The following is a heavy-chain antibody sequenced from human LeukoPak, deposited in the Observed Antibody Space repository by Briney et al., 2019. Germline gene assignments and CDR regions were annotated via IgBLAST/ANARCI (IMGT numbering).Heavy chain of an antibody. D-gene: IGHD6-6*01. CDR3: ARVDSSSAGDYFDY. Sequence: GASVKVSCKASGYTFTGYYMHWVRQAPGQGLEWMGWINPNSGGTNYAQKFQGRVTMTRDTSISTAYMELSRLRSDDTAVYYCARVDSSSAGDYFDYWGQGTLVTVSS. CDR2: INPNSGGT. V-gene: IGHV1-2*02. CDR1: GYTFTGYY. J-gene: IGHJ4*02.